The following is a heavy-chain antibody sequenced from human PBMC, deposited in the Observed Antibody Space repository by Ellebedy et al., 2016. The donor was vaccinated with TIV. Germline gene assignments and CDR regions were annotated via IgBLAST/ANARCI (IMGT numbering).Heavy chain of an antibody. Sequence: AASVKVSCKTSGGTFTTYALSWVRQAPGQGLEWMGGIIPLLGTPNYAQKFQDRVTITAEESTTTAYMELSSLRSEDTAVYYCARGVNNFDRLCQHLDHWGQGTLVTVSS. CDR2: IIPLLGTP. J-gene: IGHJ4*02. CDR1: GGTFTTYA. V-gene: IGHV1-69*13. D-gene: IGHD3-9*01. CDR3: ARGVNNFDRLCQHLDH.